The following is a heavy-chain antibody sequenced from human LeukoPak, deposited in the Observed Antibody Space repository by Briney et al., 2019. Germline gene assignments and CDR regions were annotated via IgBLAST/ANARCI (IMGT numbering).Heavy chain of an antibody. V-gene: IGHV3-21*01. Sequence: GGSLRLSCTASGLTFNIYPMHWVRQAPGKGLEWVSSISSSSSYIYYADSVKGRFTISRDNAKNSLYLQMNSLRAEDTAVYYCARDHCSSTSCYKGPFDYWGQGTLVTVSS. CDR3: ARDHCSSTSCYKGPFDY. J-gene: IGHJ4*02. CDR2: ISSSSSYI. CDR1: GLTFNIYP. D-gene: IGHD2-2*02.